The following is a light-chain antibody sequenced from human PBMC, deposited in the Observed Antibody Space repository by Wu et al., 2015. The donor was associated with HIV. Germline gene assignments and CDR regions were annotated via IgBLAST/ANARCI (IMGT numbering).Light chain of an antibody. CDR2: GAS. Sequence: EIVLTQSPGTLSLSPGERATLSCRASQSVSSSYLAWYQQKPGQAPRLLIYGASSRATGIPDRFSGSKSGTDFTLTISRLEPEDSAVYYCQQYGNSPTTFGQGTKVEIK. CDR3: QQYGNSPTT. V-gene: IGKV3-20*01. CDR1: QSVSSSY. J-gene: IGKJ1*01.